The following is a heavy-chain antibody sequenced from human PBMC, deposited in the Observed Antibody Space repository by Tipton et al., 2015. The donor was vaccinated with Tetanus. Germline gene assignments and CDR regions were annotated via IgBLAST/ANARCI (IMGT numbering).Heavy chain of an antibody. J-gene: IGHJ4*02. V-gene: IGHV1-69*06. CDR2: VIPIFRTT. D-gene: IGHD3-22*01. CDR3: ARGMDYDSSGIDDF. Sequence: QLVQSGAEVKKPGSSVKVSCKASGGAFSSSAFSWVRQAPGQGLEWMGGVIPIFRTTTYAQKFQGTVTITADKSTSTVYMELSSLRSEDTATYYCARGMDYDSSGIDDFWGQGTLVTVSS. CDR1: GGAFSSSA.